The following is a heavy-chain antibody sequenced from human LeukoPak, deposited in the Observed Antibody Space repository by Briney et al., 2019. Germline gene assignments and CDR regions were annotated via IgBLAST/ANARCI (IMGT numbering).Heavy chain of an antibody. CDR3: ARYTAAGTYFDY. V-gene: IGHV3-7*01. Sequence: PGGSLRLSCAASGFTFSSYRMSWVRQAPGKGLEWVANIKQDGSEKYYVDSVKGRFTISRDNAKNSLYLQMNSLRAEDTAVYYCARYTAAGTYFDYWGQGTLVTVSS. D-gene: IGHD6-13*01. J-gene: IGHJ4*02. CDR2: IKQDGSEK. CDR1: GFTFSSYR.